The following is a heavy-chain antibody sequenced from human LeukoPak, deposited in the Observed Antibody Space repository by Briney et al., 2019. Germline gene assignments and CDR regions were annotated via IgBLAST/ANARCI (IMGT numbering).Heavy chain of an antibody. CDR1: GFTFSSYA. CDR2: ISGSGGST. CDR3: AKDIVVVPAAMGDVEYYGMDV. V-gene: IGHV3-23*01. J-gene: IGHJ6*02. D-gene: IGHD2-2*01. Sequence: PGGSLRLSCAASGFTFSSYAMSWVRQAPGKGLEWVSAISGSGGSTYYADSVKGRFTISRDNSKNTLYLQMNSLRAEDTAVYYCAKDIVVVPAAMGDVEYYGMDVWGQGTTVTVSS.